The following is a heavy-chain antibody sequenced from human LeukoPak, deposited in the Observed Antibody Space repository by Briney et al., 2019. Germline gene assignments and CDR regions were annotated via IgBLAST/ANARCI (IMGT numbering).Heavy chain of an antibody. J-gene: IGHJ1*01. CDR2: IYYSGRT. CDR1: GDSISRSDSY. D-gene: IGHD3-22*01. V-gene: IGHV4-39*01. CDR3: ARRRYYDGSGYLE. Sequence: PSETLSLTCSVSGDSISRSDSYWDWIRQPPGKGLEWIGTIYYSGRTYYSPSLKGRVTMSVDTPNNQFSLNLRPVTAADTAVYYCARRRYYDGSGYLEWGQGTLLSVSS.